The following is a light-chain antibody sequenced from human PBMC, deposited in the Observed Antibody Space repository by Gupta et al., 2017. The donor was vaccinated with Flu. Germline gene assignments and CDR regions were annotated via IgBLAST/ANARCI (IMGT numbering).Light chain of an antibody. CDR3: QQSSITPHT. J-gene: IGKJ2*01. V-gene: IGKV1-39*01. Sequence: FNWYQQKPGTVPRLLIYAASSLHDGVPSRFSGSGSGTDFTLTISSLQPEDSATYYCQQSSITPHTFGQETKVQIK. CDR2: AAS.